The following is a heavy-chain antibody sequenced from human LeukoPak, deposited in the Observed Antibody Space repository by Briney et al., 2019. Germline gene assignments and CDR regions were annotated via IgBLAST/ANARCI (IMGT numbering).Heavy chain of an antibody. V-gene: IGHV3-30*18. CDR1: GFTFSSYG. D-gene: IGHD6-13*01. CDR2: ISYDGSNK. CDR3: AKGAGSSSSWYVDY. Sequence: LPGGSLRLSCAASGFTFSSYGMHWVRQAPGKGLEWVSVISYDGSNKYYADSVKGRFTISRDNSKNTLYLQMNSLRAEDTAVYYCAKGAGSSSSWYVDYWGQGTQVTVSS. J-gene: IGHJ4*02.